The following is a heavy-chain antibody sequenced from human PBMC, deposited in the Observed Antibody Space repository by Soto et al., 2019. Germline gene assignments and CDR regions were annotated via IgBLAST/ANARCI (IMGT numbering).Heavy chain of an antibody. J-gene: IGHJ4*02. CDR3: ARQTDDHSNYAIDS. CDR2: TYYSGST. D-gene: IGHD4-4*01. Sequence: SETLSLTCNVSGGSISSGSSFWGWIRQPPGKGLEWIGITYYSGSTYYNPSLKSRVTISVDTSKNQFSLKLSSVTAADTAVYYCARQTDDHSNYAIDSWGQGTLVTVSS. CDR1: GGSISSGSSF. V-gene: IGHV4-39*01.